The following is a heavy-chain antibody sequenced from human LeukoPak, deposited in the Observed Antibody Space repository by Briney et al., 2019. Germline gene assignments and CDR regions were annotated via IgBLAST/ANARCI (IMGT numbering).Heavy chain of an antibody. Sequence: PSETLSLTCAVSGGSISSSNWWSWVRQPPGKGLEWIGEIYHSGSTNYNPSLKSRVTISVDKSKNQSSLKLSSVTAADTAVYYCAKFQTTYWYFDLWGRGTLVTVSS. CDR1: GGSISSSNW. CDR3: AKFQTTYWYFDL. D-gene: IGHD1-1*01. V-gene: IGHV4-4*02. J-gene: IGHJ2*01. CDR2: IYHSGST.